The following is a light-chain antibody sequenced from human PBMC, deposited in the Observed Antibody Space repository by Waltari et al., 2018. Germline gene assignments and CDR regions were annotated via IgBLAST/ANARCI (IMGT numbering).Light chain of an antibody. CDR3: KQGSSTPHMYP. CDR2: DAS. J-gene: IGKJ2*01. V-gene: IGKV1-39*01. CDR1: QSISSY. Sequence: DIQMTQSPSSLSASVGDRVTITCRASQSISSYLKWYQQKQGKAPKLLIYDASSLQSGVPSRVSGSGSGTDFTLTISSLQTEDCATYYCKQGSSTPHMYPFGHGTTLEIK.